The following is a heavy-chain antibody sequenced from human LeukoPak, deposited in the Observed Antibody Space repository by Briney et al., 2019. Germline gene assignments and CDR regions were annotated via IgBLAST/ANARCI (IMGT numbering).Heavy chain of an antibody. V-gene: IGHV3-49*03. Sequence: PGRSLRLSCTASGFTFGDYAMSRFRQAPGKGLEWVGFIRSKAYGGTTEYAASVKGRFTISRDDSKSIAYLQMNSLKTEDTAVYYCTSSSTSCYTGPPCLDEGLDYYYYMDVWGKGTTVTVSS. CDR3: TSSSTSCYTGPPCLDEGLDYYYYMDV. CDR1: GFTFGDYA. D-gene: IGHD2-2*02. CDR2: IRSKAYGGTT. J-gene: IGHJ6*03.